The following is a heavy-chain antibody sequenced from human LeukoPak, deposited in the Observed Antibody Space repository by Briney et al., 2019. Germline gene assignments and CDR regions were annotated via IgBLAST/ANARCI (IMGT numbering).Heavy chain of an antibody. CDR2: INPSGGST. CDR1: GYTFTSYY. CDR3: ARNIGVIGGADF. Sequence: ASVKVSCKASGYTFTSYYMHWVRRAPGQGLEWMGIINPSGGSTSYAQKFQGRVTLTRDTSTSTVYMELSSLKSEDTAVYYCARNIGVIGGADFWGLGTLVTVSS. D-gene: IGHD3-16*02. J-gene: IGHJ4*02. V-gene: IGHV1-46*01.